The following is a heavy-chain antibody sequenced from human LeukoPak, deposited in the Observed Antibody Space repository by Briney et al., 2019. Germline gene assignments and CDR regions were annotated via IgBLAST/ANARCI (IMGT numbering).Heavy chain of an antibody. CDR1: GYSISSGYY. CDR2: IYHSGST. D-gene: IGHD2-2*02. Sequence: SETLSLTCAVSGYSISSGYYWVWIRQPPGKGLEWIGSIYHSGSTYYNPSLKSRVTISVDTSKNQFSLKLSSVTAADTAVYYCARLVVVPAAISPADASDIWGQGTMVTVSS. J-gene: IGHJ3*02. CDR3: ARLVVVPAAISPADASDI. V-gene: IGHV4-38-2*01.